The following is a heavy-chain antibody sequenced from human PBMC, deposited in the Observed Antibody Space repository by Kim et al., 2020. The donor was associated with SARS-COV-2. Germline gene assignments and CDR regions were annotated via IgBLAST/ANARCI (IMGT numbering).Heavy chain of an antibody. Sequence: SETLSLTCTVSGGSIRTDDYYWTWIRQSPGKGLEFIGYISHRGNTFYNPALKSRVSISIDTSKNQFSLKLSSVTAADTTVYFCAIYTPEVRGPTFDPWG. CDR3: AIYTPEVRGPTFDP. CDR1: GGSIRTDDYY. V-gene: IGHV4-30-4*01. J-gene: IGHJ5*02. CDR2: ISHRGNT. D-gene: IGHD3-10*01.